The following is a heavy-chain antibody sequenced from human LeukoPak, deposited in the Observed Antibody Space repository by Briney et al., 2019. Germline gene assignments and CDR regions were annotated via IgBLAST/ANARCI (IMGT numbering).Heavy chain of an antibody. CDR2: IIPIFGTA. V-gene: IGHV1-69*05. CDR1: GGTFSSYA. D-gene: IGHD6-13*01. Sequence: SVKVSCKASGGTFSSYAISWVRQAPGQGLEWMGGIIPIFGTANYAQKFQGRVTITTDESTSTAYMELSSLRSEDTAVYYCASTQSDESIDKGQQLAFDYWGQGTLVTVSS. CDR3: ASTQSDESIDKGQQLAFDY. J-gene: IGHJ4*02.